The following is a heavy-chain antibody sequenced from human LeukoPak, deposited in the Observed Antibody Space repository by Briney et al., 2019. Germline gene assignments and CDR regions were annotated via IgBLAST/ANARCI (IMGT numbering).Heavy chain of an antibody. Sequence: GGSLRLSCAASGFTFSSYAMSWVRQAPGKGLEWVSAISGSGGSTYYADSVKGRFTISSDISKNTLYLQMNSLRAEDTAVYYCAKDPYDYYDSSGYYYEPYFDYWGQGTLVTVSS. D-gene: IGHD3-22*01. J-gene: IGHJ4*02. CDR1: GFTFSSYA. CDR2: ISGSGGST. V-gene: IGHV3-23*01. CDR3: AKDPYDYYDSSGYYYEPYFDY.